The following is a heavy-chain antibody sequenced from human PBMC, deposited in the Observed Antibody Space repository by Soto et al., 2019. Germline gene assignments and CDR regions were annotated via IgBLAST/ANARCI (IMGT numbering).Heavy chain of an antibody. CDR3: ARGPNWGYRFDS. V-gene: IGHV1-69*06. CDR1: GGTFSGHA. D-gene: IGHD7-27*01. Sequence: QVQLVQSGAEVKKPGSSVKVSCEASGGTFSGHAISWVRQAPGQGPEWMGGLIPLFGTTQHAQNFQDRLTITADKSTSTAYMQLTSLRFEDTAIYYCARGPNWGYRFDSWGQGTLVTVSS. CDR2: LIPLFGTT. J-gene: IGHJ4*02.